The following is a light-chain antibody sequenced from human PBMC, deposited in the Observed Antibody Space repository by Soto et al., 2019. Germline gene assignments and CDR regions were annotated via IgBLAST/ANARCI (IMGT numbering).Light chain of an antibody. J-gene: IGKJ1*01. V-gene: IGKV3-15*01. CDR2: GAS. CDR1: QTISNN. CDR3: QQYNNWNTWT. Sequence: EMVMTQSPATLSVSPGERATLSCRASQTISNNLAWLQQKPGQAPRLLIYGASTRATGIPARFSGSGSGTECTLTISTLQSQHSEVPYSQQYNNWNTWTFGQGTKVDIK.